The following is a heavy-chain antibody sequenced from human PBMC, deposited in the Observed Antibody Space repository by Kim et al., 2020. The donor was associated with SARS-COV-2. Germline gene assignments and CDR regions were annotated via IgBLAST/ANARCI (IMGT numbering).Heavy chain of an antibody. Sequence: SETLSLTCTVSGGSISSGGYYWSWIRQHPGKGLEWIGYIYYSGSTYYNPSLKSRVTISVDTSKNQFSLKLSSVTAADTAVYYCARGYSLPGGALFDYWGHGTLVTVSS. J-gene: IGHJ4*01. CDR2: IYYSGST. CDR1: GGSISSGGYY. D-gene: IGHD2-15*01. CDR3: ARGYSLPGGALFDY. V-gene: IGHV4-31*03.